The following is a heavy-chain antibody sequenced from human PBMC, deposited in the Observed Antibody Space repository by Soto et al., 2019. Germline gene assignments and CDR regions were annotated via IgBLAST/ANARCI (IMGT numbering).Heavy chain of an antibody. CDR3: AGQLELSLYNWFDP. CDR2: ISSSSSYT. D-gene: IGHD1-7*01. Sequence: GGSLRLSCAASGFTFSDYYMSWIRQAPGKGLEWVSYISSSSSYTNYADSVKGRFTISRDNAKNSLYLQMNSLRAEDTAVYYCAGQLELSLYNWFDPWGQGTLVTVSS. CDR1: GFTFSDYY. J-gene: IGHJ5*02. V-gene: IGHV3-11*06.